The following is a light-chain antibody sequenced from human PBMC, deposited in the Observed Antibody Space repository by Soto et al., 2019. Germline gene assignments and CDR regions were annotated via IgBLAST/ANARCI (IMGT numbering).Light chain of an antibody. CDR2: GVS. Sequence: EIVLSQSPGTLSLSPGERATLSCRASQSVSSYLAWYQQKPGQAPRLLIYGVSSRASGIPDRFFGSGSGTDFTLTINRLEPEDFAVYYCQQYNNWPPGRTFGQGTKVDIK. J-gene: IGKJ1*01. V-gene: IGKV3-20*01. CDR3: QQYNNWPPGRT. CDR1: QSVSSY.